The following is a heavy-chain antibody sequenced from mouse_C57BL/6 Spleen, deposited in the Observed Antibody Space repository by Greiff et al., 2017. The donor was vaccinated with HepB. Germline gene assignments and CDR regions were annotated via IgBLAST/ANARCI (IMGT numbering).Heavy chain of an antibody. J-gene: IGHJ4*01. D-gene: IGHD1-1*01. Sequence: EVKLVESGGGLVKPGGSLKLSCAASGFTFSDYGMHWVRQAPEKGLEWVAYISSGSSTIYYADTVKGRFTISRDNAKNTLFLQMTSLRSEDTAMYYCARSPIYYYGSSPDAMDYWGQGTSVTVSS. CDR3: ARSPIYYYGSSPDAMDY. V-gene: IGHV5-17*01. CDR2: ISSGSSTI. CDR1: GFTFSDYG.